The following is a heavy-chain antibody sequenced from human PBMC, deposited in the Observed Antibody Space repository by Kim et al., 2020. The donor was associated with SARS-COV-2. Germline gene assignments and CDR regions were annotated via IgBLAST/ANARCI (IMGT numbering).Heavy chain of an antibody. Sequence: SETLSLTCTVSGGSISSSSYYGGWIRQPPGKGLEWIGSICYSGSTYYNPSLKSRVTISVDTSKNQFSLKLSSVTAADTAVYYCARDRAVAAVEYYFDYWGQGTLVTVSS. V-gene: IGHV4-39*07. CDR2: ICYSGST. D-gene: IGHD6-19*01. CDR1: GGSISSSSYY. J-gene: IGHJ4*02. CDR3: ARDRAVAAVEYYFDY.